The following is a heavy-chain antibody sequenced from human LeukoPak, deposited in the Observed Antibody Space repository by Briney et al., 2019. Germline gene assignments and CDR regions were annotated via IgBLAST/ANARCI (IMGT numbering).Heavy chain of an antibody. CDR2: ISYDGSEK. Sequence: GGSLRLSCTVSGFIFSSSGIHWVRQAPGKGLVWVAGISYDGSEKYYAESVKGRFTISRDNSKTTVYLQMNSLEIEDTAVYYCAKPYNWNDGGIWGQGTMVIVSS. J-gene: IGHJ3*02. D-gene: IGHD1-1*01. CDR3: AKPYNWNDGGI. V-gene: IGHV3-30*18. CDR1: GFIFSSSG.